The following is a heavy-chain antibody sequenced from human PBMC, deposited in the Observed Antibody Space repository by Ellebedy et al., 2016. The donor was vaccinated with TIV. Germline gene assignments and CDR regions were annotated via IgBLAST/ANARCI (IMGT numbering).Heavy chain of an antibody. D-gene: IGHD4-17*01. V-gene: IGHV4-59*08. CDR2: IYYSGST. CDR1: GGSISIYY. CDR3: ARRSYGDYEYWFDP. J-gene: IGHJ5*02. Sequence: MPSETLSLTCTVSGGSISIYYWSWIRQPPGKGLEWIGHIYYSGSTNYNPSLKSRVTISVDTSKNQFSLKLSSVTAADTAVYYCARRSYGDYEYWFDPWGQGTLVTVSS.